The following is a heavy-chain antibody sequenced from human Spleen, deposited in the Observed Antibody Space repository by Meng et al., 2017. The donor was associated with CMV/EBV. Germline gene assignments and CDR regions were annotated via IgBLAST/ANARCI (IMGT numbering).Heavy chain of an antibody. CDR3: ARNSVGMDV. V-gene: IGHV1-18*01. J-gene: IGHJ6*02. Sequence: ASVKVSCKASGYTFTSYGISWVRQAPGQGLEWMGWISGYDGRANYGQKVQGRLTMTTDTSTITAYMELRSLRSDDTAVYYCARNSVGMDVWGQGTTVTVSS. CDR1: GYTFTSYG. CDR2: ISGYDGRA.